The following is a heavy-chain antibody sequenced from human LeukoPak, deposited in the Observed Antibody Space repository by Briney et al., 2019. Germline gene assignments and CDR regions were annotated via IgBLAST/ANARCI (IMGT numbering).Heavy chain of an antibody. CDR3: ARGRRDWGSYYYHMDV. J-gene: IGHJ6*03. Sequence: SETLSLTCTVSGGSISSSSYYWGWIRQPPGKGLEWIGSINYSGSTYYNPSLKSRVTISVDTSKNQFSLKLSSVTAADTAVYYCARGRRDWGSYYYHMDVWGKGTTVTVSS. CDR1: GGSISSSSYY. V-gene: IGHV4-39*07. CDR2: INYSGST. D-gene: IGHD7-27*01.